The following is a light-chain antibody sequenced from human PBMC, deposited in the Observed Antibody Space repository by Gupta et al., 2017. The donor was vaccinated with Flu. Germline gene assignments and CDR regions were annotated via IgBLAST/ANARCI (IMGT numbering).Light chain of an antibody. CDR2: DAS. CDR3: QHRSNLWT. Sequence: EIVLTQSPVTLSLSPGETATRSCRDSQSISNYLPWFQQKPGQAPSLLIFDASNRATGVTDRFSGSGDGKDFTLTSSGRECEDSAIYCGQHRSNLWTFGQGTKVEI. V-gene: IGKV3-11*01. J-gene: IGKJ1*01. CDR1: QSISNY.